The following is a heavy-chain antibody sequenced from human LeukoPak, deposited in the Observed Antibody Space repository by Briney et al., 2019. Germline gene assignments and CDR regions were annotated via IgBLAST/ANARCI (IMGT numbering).Heavy chain of an antibody. CDR1: DLTFSGYI. CDR3: ARGLRSCNSASCHPTWFDP. V-gene: IGHV3-21*01. CDR2: ISHSSNYK. Sequence: GGSLRLSCGASDLTFSGYIMNWVRLAPGRGLEWVSSISHSSNYKYHADSVKGRFTISRDNAMNSLYLQMNSLRAEDTAVYYCARGLRSCNSASCHPTWFDPWGQGALVTVSS. J-gene: IGHJ5*02. D-gene: IGHD2-2*01.